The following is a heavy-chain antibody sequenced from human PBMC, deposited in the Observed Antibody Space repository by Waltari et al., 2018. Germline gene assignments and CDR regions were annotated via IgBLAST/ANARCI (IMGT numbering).Heavy chain of an antibody. CDR3: AKESRGYCSGGSCYSGAFDI. Sequence: EVQLLESGGGLVQPGGSLRLSCAASGFTFSSYAMSWVRQAPGKGLEWVSAISGSGGSTYYADSVKGRFTISRDNSKNTLYLQMNSLRAEDTAVYYCAKESRGYCSGGSCYSGAFDIWGQGTMVTVSS. CDR1: GFTFSSYA. CDR2: ISGSGGST. V-gene: IGHV3-23*01. J-gene: IGHJ3*02. D-gene: IGHD2-15*01.